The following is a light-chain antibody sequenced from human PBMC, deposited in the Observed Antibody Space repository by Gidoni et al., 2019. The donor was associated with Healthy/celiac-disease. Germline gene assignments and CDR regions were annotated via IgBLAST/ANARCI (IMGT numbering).Light chain of an antibody. CDR2: GAS. CDR3: QQYGSSPCS. Sequence: DIALTQSPGTLSLSPGERATLSCRASQSVSSSYLAWYQQKAGHAPRLLISGASSKATGIPDRFSGSGSGTDFTLTISRLEHEDVAVYYCQQYGSSPCSFGQXTKLEIK. V-gene: IGKV3-20*01. CDR1: QSVSSSY. J-gene: IGKJ2*04.